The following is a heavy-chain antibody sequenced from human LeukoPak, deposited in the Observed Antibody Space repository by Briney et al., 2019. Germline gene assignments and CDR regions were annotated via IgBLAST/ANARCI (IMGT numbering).Heavy chain of an antibody. D-gene: IGHD5-18*01. Sequence: PSETLSLTCTVSGGSISSYYWSWIRQPPGKGLEWIGYIYYSGSTNYNPSLKSLVTISVDTSKNQFSLKLSSVTAADTAVYYCARGGRVDTAKIDYWGQGTLVTVSS. CDR3: ARGGRVDTAKIDY. J-gene: IGHJ4*02. CDR1: GGSISSYY. CDR2: IYYSGST. V-gene: IGHV4-59*01.